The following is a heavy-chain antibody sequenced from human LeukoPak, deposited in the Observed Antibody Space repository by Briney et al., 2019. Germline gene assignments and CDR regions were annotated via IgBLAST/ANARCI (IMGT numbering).Heavy chain of an antibody. V-gene: IGHV3-23*01. CDR3: AKGGYCSGGSCYSPLYFDY. J-gene: IGHJ4*02. CDR1: GFTFSSYA. D-gene: IGHD2-15*01. CDR2: ISGSGGST. Sequence: PGASLRLSCAASGFTFSSYAMSWVRQAPGKGLGWVSAISGSGGSTYYADSVKGRFTISRDNSKNTLYLQMNSLRAEDTAVYYCAKGGYCSGGSCYSPLYFDYWGQGTLVTVSS.